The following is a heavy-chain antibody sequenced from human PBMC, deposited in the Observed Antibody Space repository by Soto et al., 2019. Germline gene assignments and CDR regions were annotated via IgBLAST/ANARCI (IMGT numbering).Heavy chain of an antibody. CDR3: ATQNPGSYHFDH. J-gene: IGHJ4*02. D-gene: IGHD3-10*01. V-gene: IGHV4-30-2*01. CDR1: GGSLSSGGYS. Sequence: SETLSLTCAVSGGSLSSGGYSWSWIRQPPGKGLEWIGYIYHSGSTSYSPSLKSRVIISLDKSKNEFSLRLNSVTAADTAVYYCATQNPGSYHFDHWGQGHPVTVSS. CDR2: IYHSGST.